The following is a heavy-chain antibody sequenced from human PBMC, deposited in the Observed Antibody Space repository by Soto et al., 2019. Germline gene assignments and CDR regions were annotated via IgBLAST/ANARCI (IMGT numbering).Heavy chain of an antibody. CDR3: ARDPSYYGMDV. Sequence: QVQLVQSGAEEKKPGASVKVSCKASGYTFTSYAMHWVLQAPGQRLEWMGWINAGNGNTKYSQKFQGRVTITRDTSASTAYMELSSLRYEDTAVYYCARDPSYYGMDVWGQGTTVTVSS. CDR2: INAGNGNT. CDR1: GYTFTSYA. V-gene: IGHV1-3*05. J-gene: IGHJ6*02.